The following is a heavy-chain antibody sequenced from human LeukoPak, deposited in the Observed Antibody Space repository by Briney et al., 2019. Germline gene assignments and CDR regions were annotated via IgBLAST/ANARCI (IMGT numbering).Heavy chain of an antibody. V-gene: IGHV4-59*01. CDR3: ARSSGYSGYDFVLD. Sequence: SETLSLTCTVSGGSISSYYWNWIRQPPGKGLEWIGYIYYSGSTNYNPSLKSRVTISVDTSKNQFSLKLSSVTAADTAVYYCARSSGYSGYDFVLDWGQGTLVTVSS. CDR1: GGSISSYY. CDR2: IYYSGST. J-gene: IGHJ4*02. D-gene: IGHD5-12*01.